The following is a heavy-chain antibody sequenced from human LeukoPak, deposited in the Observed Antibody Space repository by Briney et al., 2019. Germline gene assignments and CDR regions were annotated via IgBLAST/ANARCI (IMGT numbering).Heavy chain of an antibody. J-gene: IGHJ4*02. CDR3: AGAEELAGYDYVWGSYRYTGGYFDY. CDR1: GFTFSSYS. V-gene: IGHV3-48*04. Sequence: GGSLRLSCAASGFTFSSYSMNWVRQAPGKGLEWFSYISSSGSTIYYADSVKGRFTISRDNAKNSLYLQMNSLRAEDTAVYYCAGAEELAGYDYVWGSYRYTGGYFDYWGQGTLVTVSS. D-gene: IGHD3-16*02. CDR2: ISSSGSTI.